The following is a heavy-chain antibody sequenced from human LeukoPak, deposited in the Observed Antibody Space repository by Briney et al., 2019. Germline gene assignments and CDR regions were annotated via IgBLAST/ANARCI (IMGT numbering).Heavy chain of an antibody. CDR1: GFTFSNYW. D-gene: IGHD2-2*01. J-gene: IGHJ4*02. CDR2: IKEDGSKK. CDR3: ARYCSSASCPEYYFDC. V-gene: IGHV3-7*01. Sequence: GGSLRLSCAASGFTFSNYWMSWVRQAPGKGLEWVANIKEDGSKKNYVDSVKGRFTISRDNAKSSLYLEMNSLRAEDSAVYYCARYCSSASCPEYYFDCWGQGTLVTVSS.